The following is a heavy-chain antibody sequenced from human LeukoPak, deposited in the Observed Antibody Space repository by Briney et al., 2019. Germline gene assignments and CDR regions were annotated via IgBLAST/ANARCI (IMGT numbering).Heavy chain of an antibody. V-gene: IGHV1-2*02. J-gene: IGHJ5*02. CDR3: ARVGATYSGDP. CDR2: IDPNSGAT. Sequence: ASVKVSCKASGYTFTDYYIHWVRQAPGQGLEWMAWIDPNSGATNYAQKFQDRITMTRDTSISTAYMELSRLRSDDTAVYYCARVGATYSGDPWGQGTLVTVSS. CDR1: GYTFTDYY. D-gene: IGHD1-26*01.